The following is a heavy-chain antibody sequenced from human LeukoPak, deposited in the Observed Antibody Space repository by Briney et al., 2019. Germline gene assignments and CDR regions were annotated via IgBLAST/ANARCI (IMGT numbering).Heavy chain of an antibody. CDR1: GFTFSDYY. D-gene: IGHD1-26*01. Sequence: GGSLRLSCAASGFTFSDYYMSWIRQAPGKGLEWVAFIRYDGSNKYYADSVKGRFTISRDNSKNTLYLQMNSLRAEDTAVYYCAKTLRELSGGAFDIWGQGTMVTVSS. V-gene: IGHV3-30*02. J-gene: IGHJ3*02. CDR2: IRYDGSNK. CDR3: AKTLRELSGGAFDI.